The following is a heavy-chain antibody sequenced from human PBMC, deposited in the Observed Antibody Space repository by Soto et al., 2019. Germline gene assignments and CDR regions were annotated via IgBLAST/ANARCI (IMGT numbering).Heavy chain of an antibody. Sequence: KLSCKDAGSGVTSYGTSCVRQVPGQGLEWMGWISAYNGNTNYAQKLQGRVTMPTDTSTSTAYMELRSLRSDDTAVYYCASNRYYYYYGMDVWVQGTTVTVSS. V-gene: IGHV1-18*01. CDR3: ASNRYYYYYGMDV. J-gene: IGHJ6*02. CDR1: GSGVTSYG. CDR2: ISAYNGNT.